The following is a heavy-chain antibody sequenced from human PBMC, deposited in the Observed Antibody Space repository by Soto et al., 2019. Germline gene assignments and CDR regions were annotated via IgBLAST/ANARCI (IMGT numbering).Heavy chain of an antibody. CDR1: GFTFSSYA. V-gene: IGHV3-23*01. Sequence: GGSLRLSCAASGFTFSSYAMSWVRQAPGKGLEWVSTISDRGNSTYSADSVKGRFTVSRDNSKNTLYLQMNSLRAEDTAVYYCAKEGNFDYWGQGTLVTVSS. D-gene: IGHD3-10*01. CDR2: ISDRGNST. J-gene: IGHJ4*02. CDR3: AKEGNFDY.